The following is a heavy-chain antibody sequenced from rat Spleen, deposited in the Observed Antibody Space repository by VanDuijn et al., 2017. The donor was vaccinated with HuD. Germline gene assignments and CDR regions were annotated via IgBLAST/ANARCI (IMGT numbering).Heavy chain of an antibody. CDR2: IIYDGSRT. D-gene: IGHD1-1*01. CDR1: GFTFSDYN. CDR3: AKDREDDVLLQWWYFDY. Sequence: EVQLVESGGGLVQPGRSLKLSCAASGFTFSDYNMAWVRQAPKKGLEWVATIIYDGSRTYYRDSVKGRFTISRDNAENTVYLQMNSLRSEDTATYYCAKDREDDVLLQWWYFDYWGQGVMVTVSS. J-gene: IGHJ2*01. V-gene: IGHV5S10*01.